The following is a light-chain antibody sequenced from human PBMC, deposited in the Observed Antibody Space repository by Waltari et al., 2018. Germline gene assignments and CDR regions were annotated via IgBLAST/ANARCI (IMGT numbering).Light chain of an antibody. J-gene: IGKJ2*02. Sequence: DIVLTQSPDYLALSLGERATISCRSSQRVLSSTNSDNYLAWYQQRPGPPPKLLFYWASTRVSGVPDRFDGSGSGTDFTLTISSLQAEDLAVYYCQQYYTTPCTFGQGTRLEIK. CDR3: QQYYTTPCT. V-gene: IGKV4-1*01. CDR1: QRVLSSTNSDNY. CDR2: WAS.